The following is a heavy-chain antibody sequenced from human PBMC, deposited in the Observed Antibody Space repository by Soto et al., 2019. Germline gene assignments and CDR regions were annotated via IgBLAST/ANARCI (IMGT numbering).Heavy chain of an antibody. J-gene: IGHJ4*02. Sequence: PGGSLRLSCAASILPFSSHAMSWVRKAPGKGLEWVSAISGSGGSTYYADSVKGRFTISRDNSKNTLYLQMNSLRAEDTAVYYCAKGVVPAAISTVDYWGQGNLVTVSS. V-gene: IGHV3-23*01. D-gene: IGHD2-2*02. CDR3: AKGVVPAAISTVDY. CDR1: ILPFSSHA. CDR2: ISGSGGST.